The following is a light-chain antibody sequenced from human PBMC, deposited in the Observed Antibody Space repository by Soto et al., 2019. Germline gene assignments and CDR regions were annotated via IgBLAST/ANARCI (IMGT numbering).Light chain of an antibody. Sequence: VLTQSPATLSLSPGERVTLYCKSSQSVGRALAWYHQKPGQSPRLLIYDSSMRAAGVPARFSGSGSGTEFTLTISSLQSEDFAVYYCQQYCVRPPATFGQGTRLEIE. J-gene: IGKJ5*01. CDR2: DSS. V-gene: IGKV3-15*01. CDR3: QQYCVRPPAT. CDR1: QSVGRA.